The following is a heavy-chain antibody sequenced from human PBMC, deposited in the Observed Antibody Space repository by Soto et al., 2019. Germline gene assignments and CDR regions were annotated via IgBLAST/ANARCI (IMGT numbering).Heavy chain of an antibody. V-gene: IGHV3-30*18. CDR1: GFTFGSYG. J-gene: IGHJ3*02. D-gene: IGHD6-13*01. CDR2: ISYDGSNK. CDR3: AKDFLGPLGRSSWFRGSAFDI. Sequence: GVSLRLSCAASGFTFGSYGMHWVRQAPGKGLEWVAVISYDGSNKYYVDSVKGRFTISRDNSKNTLYLQMNSLRAEDTAVYYCAKDFLGPLGRSSWFRGSAFDIWGQGTMVTVSS.